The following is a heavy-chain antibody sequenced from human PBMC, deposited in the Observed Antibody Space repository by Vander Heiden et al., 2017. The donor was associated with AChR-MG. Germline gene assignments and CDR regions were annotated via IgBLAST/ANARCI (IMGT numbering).Heavy chain of an antibody. V-gene: IGHV3-30*18. J-gene: IGHJ6*03. CDR3: AKDPERESYYYYYYMDV. CDR1: GFTFSSYG. Sequence: QVQLVESGGGVVQPGRSLRLSCAAAGFTFSSYGMHWVSQAPGKGLEWVAVISYDGSNKYYADSVKGRFTISRDNSKNTLYLQMNSLRAEDTAVYYCAKDPERESYYYYYYMDVWGKGTTVTVSS. CDR2: ISYDGSNK.